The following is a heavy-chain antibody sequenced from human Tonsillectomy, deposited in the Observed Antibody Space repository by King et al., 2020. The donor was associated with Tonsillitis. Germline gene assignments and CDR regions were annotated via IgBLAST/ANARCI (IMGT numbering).Heavy chain of an antibody. Sequence: VQLVESGGGLIQPGGSLRLSCAASGFAVSSNYMTWVRQAPGKGLEWVSVIHISGRTYHADSVKGRITISRDNSKNTLYLQMNSPRVEDTAGDYCARDVNMDVWGQGTTVTVSS. J-gene: IGHJ6*02. D-gene: IGHD2/OR15-2a*01. CDR3: ARDVNMDV. CDR2: IHISGRT. CDR1: GFAVSSNY. V-gene: IGHV3-53*01.